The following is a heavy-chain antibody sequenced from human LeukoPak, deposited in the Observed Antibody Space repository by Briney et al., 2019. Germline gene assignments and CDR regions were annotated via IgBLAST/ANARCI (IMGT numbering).Heavy chain of an antibody. Sequence: SVKVSCKASGGTFSSYAISWVRQAPGQGLEWMGRIIPILGIANYAQKFQGRVTITADKSTSTAYMELSSLRSEDTAVYYCARSPLSDWQQHQRTDEYFQHWGQGTLVTVSS. CDR2: IIPILGIA. CDR1: GGTFSSYA. CDR3: ARSPLSDWQQHQRTDEYFQH. D-gene: IGHD6-13*01. V-gene: IGHV1-69*04. J-gene: IGHJ1*01.